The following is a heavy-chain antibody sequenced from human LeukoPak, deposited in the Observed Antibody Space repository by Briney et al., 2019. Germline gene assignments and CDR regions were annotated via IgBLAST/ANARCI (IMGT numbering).Heavy chain of an antibody. V-gene: IGHV3-23*01. Sequence: GGSLRLSCAAPGFTFSSYGMSWVRQAPGKGLEWVSAISGSGGSTYYADSVKGRFTISRDNSKNTLYLQMNSLRAEDTAVYYCAKGNIVVAGQSDYWGQGTLVTVSS. CDR2: ISGSGGST. CDR3: AKGNIVVAGQSDY. D-gene: IGHD6-19*01. CDR1: GFTFSSYG. J-gene: IGHJ4*02.